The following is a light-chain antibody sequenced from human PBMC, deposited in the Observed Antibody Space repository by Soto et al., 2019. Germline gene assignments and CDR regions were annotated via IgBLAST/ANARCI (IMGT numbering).Light chain of an antibody. J-gene: IGLJ1*01. CDR3: ISYTSGSTPFV. CDR1: SSDVGGYNY. Sequence: QSALTQLASVSGSPGQAITISCSGTSSDVGGYNYVSWYQQHPGKAPKLMIYDVSNRPSGVSNRFSASKSGNTASLTISGLQAEDEADYYCISYTSGSTPFVFGAGTKLTVL. V-gene: IGLV2-14*03. CDR2: DVS.